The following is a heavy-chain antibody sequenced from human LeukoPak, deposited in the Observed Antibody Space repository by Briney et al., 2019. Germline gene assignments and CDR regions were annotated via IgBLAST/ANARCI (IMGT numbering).Heavy chain of an antibody. CDR1: GGSISSYY. J-gene: IGHJ3*02. CDR2: IYSSGST. Sequence: SETLSLTCTVSGGSISSYYWSWIRQPPGKGLEWIGYIYSSGSTSYNPSLKSRVTIPVDTSKNQFSLKLSSVTAADTAVYYCARVLTYDRSTHDAFDIWGQGTMVSVSS. V-gene: IGHV4-59*01. D-gene: IGHD3-22*01. CDR3: ARVLTYDRSTHDAFDI.